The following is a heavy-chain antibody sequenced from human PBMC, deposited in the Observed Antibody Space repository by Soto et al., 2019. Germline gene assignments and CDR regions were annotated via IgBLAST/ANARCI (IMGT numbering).Heavy chain of an antibody. V-gene: IGHV1-69*08. D-gene: IGHD2-21*02. Sequence: QVQLVQSGAEVKKPGSSVKVSCKASGGTFSSYTISWVRQAPGQGLEWMGRIIPILGIANYAQKFQGRVTITADKSTSTAYMELSSLRSEDTAVYYCARDGDPVYYFDYWGQGTLVTVSS. CDR1: GGTFSSYT. CDR3: ARDGDPVYYFDY. J-gene: IGHJ4*02. CDR2: IIPILGIA.